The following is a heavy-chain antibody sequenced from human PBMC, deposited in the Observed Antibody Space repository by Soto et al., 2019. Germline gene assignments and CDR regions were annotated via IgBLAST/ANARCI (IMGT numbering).Heavy chain of an antibody. V-gene: IGHV1-69*13. D-gene: IGHD3-3*01. Sequence: GASVKVSCKASGGTFSDYTINWVRQAPGQRLEWMGGIIPIFDTANYAEKFQGRVTITADESTSTSYMEVSSLRAEDTAVYYCVRDLGSLFGVVSRGYYGMDVWGQGTTVTVSS. CDR2: IIPIFDTA. J-gene: IGHJ6*02. CDR1: GGTFSDYT. CDR3: VRDLGSLFGVVSRGYYGMDV.